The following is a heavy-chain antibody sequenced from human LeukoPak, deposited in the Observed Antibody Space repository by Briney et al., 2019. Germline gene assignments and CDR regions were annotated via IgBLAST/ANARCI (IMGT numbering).Heavy chain of an antibody. D-gene: IGHD3-10*01. J-gene: IGHJ4*02. CDR3: VRAAGSGSYLWYSVN. CDR1: GFTFHNYG. V-gene: IGHV3-21*01. CDR2: ISGSIAYI. Sequence: GGSLRLSCAASGFTFHNYGMNWVRQAPGKGLECVSSISGSIAYIYYADSMKGRFTISRDNAKNSRYLQMNSLRAEDTAVYYCVRAAGSGSYLWYSVNWGQGTLVTVSP.